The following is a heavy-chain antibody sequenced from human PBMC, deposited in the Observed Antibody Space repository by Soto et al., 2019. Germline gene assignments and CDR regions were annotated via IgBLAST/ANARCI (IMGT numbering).Heavy chain of an antibody. J-gene: IGHJ6*02. V-gene: IGHV3-30*03. Sequence: GGSLRLSCAASGFTFSSYGMHWVRQAPGKWLEWVAAISYDGTNKYYADSVKGRFAISRDNSKNTLYLQMNSLRAEDTAAYYCATDQGAYSSVNFYALDVWGQGXTVTVYS. CDR1: GFTFSSYG. D-gene: IGHD6-19*01. CDR2: ISYDGTNK. CDR3: ATDQGAYSSVNFYALDV.